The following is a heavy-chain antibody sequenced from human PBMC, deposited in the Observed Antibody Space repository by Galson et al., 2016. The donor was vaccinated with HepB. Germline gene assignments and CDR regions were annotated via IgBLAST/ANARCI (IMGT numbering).Heavy chain of an antibody. CDR2: IDPSDSYT. CDR1: GYSFTTYW. V-gene: IGHV5-10-1*01. Sequence: SGAEVKKPGESLRISCKTSGYSFTTYWISWVRQMPGKGLEWMGRIDPSDSYTDYSPSFQGHVTISVDTSIRTAYLQWSSLKASDTAIFYCARSLIDRLDFMDVWGTGTTVIVSS. CDR3: ARSLIDRLDFMDV. D-gene: IGHD3-16*02. J-gene: IGHJ6*03.